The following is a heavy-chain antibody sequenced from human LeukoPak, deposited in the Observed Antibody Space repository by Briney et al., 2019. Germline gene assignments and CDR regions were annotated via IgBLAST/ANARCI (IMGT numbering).Heavy chain of an antibody. J-gene: IGHJ3*02. D-gene: IGHD3-22*01. CDR2: IYTSGST. V-gene: IGHV4-61*02. CDR1: GGSISSGSCY. Sequence: SETLSLTCTVSGGSISSGSCYWSWIRQPAGKGLEWIGRIYTSGSTNYNPSLKSRVTISIDTSKNQFSLKLSSVTAADTAVYYCARVGSKDYYDSSGYYYGAFDIWGQGTMVTVSS. CDR3: ARVGSKDYYDSSGYYYGAFDI.